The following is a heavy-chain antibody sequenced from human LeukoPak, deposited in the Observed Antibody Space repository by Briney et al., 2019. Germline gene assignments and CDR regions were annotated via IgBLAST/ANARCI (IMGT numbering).Heavy chain of an antibody. CDR3: ARDAYNWNRDAFDI. CDR1: GFTFSSYS. D-gene: IGHD1-20*01. J-gene: IGHJ3*02. V-gene: IGHV3-21*01. Sequence: GGSLRLSCAASGFTFSSYSMNWVRQAPGKGLEWVSSISSSSSYIYYADSVKGRFTISRDNAKNSLYLQMNSLRAEDTAVYYCARDAYNWNRDAFDIWGQGTMVTVSS. CDR2: ISSSSSYI.